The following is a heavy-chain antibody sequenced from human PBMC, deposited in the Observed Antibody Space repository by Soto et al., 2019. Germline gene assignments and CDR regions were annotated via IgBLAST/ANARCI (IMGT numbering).Heavy chain of an antibody. D-gene: IGHD3-22*01. CDR1: GFTFCSYA. V-gene: IGHV3-30-3*01. Sequence: QVQLVESGGGVVQTGRSLRLSCAASGFTFCSYAMHWVRQAPGKGLEWVAVISYDGSNKYYADSVKGRFTISRDNSKNTLDLQMNSLRAEDTAVYYCARVAGSGYWDDAFDIWGQGTMVTVSS. CDR2: ISYDGSNK. J-gene: IGHJ3*02. CDR3: ARVAGSGYWDDAFDI.